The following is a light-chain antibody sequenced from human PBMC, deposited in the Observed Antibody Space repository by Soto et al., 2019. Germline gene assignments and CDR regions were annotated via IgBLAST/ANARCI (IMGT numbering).Light chain of an antibody. CDR3: CSFAGSYTLYV. CDR1: SSDVGGYSY. Sequence: QSALTQPRSVSGSPGQSATISCTGTSSDVGGYSYVSWFQQHPGKAPKLMIYDVSKRPSGVPDRFSGSKSGNTASLTISGLQAEDEADYYCCSFAGSYTLYVFGTGTKVTVL. V-gene: IGLV2-11*01. CDR2: DVS. J-gene: IGLJ1*01.